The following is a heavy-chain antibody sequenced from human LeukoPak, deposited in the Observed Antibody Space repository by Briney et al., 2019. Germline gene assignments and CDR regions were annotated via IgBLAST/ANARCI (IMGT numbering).Heavy chain of an antibody. J-gene: IGHJ6*02. D-gene: IGHD5-18*01. CDR3: ARDLGYSYGPYYYYYYGMDV. V-gene: IGHV4-59*01. Sequence: SETLSLTCTVSGGSISSYYWSWIRQPPGKGLEWIGYIYYSGSTNYNPSLKSRVTISVDTSKNQFSPKLSSVTAADTAVYYCARDLGYSYGPYYYYYYGMDVWGQGTTVTVSS. CDR1: GGSISSYY. CDR2: IYYSGST.